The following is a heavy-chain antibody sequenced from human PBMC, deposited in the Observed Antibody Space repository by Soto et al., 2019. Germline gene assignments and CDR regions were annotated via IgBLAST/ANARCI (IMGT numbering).Heavy chain of an antibody. J-gene: IGHJ5*02. D-gene: IGHD6-6*01. CDR2: INAGVGET. CDR3: ATDGLSSSGGHWIDP. CDR1: GYSFTNYA. V-gene: IGHV1-3*01. Sequence: ASVKVSCKTSGYSFTNYAIHWVRQAPGESLEWLGWINAGVGETKYSQILQGRVTITRDTSANTAYMELRSLRYEDTAVYYCATDGLSSSGGHWIDPWGQGTPVTVSS.